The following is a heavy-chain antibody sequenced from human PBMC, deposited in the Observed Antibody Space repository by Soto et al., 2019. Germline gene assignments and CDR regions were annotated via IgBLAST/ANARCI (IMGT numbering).Heavy chain of an antibody. D-gene: IGHD2-15*01. J-gene: IGHJ3*02. CDR1: GGSISSYY. CDR2: NYYSGST. Sequence: SETLSLTCTVSGGSISSYYWSWIRQPPGKGLEWIGYNYYSGSTNYNPPLKSRVTISVDTSKNQFSLKLSSVTAADTAVYYCARRPGAVVVAATYAFDIWGQGTMVTV. CDR3: ARRPGAVVVAATYAFDI. V-gene: IGHV4-59*08.